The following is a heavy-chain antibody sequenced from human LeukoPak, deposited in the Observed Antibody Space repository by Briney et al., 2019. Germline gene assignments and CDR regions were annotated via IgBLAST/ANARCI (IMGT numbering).Heavy chain of an antibody. CDR2: IYYSRST. V-gene: IGHV4-39*07. J-gene: IGHJ6*03. Sequence: SETLSLTCTVSGGSISSSSYYWGWIRQPPGKGLEWIGSIYYSRSTYCNPSLKSRVTISVDTSKNQFSLKLSSVTAADTAVYYCARDLPGYSSSWYAQTYYYYYYYMDVWGKGTTVTVSS. D-gene: IGHD6-13*01. CDR1: GGSISSSSYY. CDR3: ARDLPGYSSSWYAQTYYYYYYYMDV.